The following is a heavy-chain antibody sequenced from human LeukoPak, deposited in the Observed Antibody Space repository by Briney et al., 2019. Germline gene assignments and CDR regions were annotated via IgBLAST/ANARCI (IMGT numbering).Heavy chain of an antibody. D-gene: IGHD2-15*01. CDR1: GLTLSNYW. Sequence: PGGSLRLSCTASGLTLSNYWMIWVRQAPGKGLQWVAKIKQDGSEKYYVDSVKGRFTISRDNAENSLYLQMNSLRAEDTAMYYCAREEPSGGFDYWGQGTLVTVSS. CDR2: IKQDGSEK. J-gene: IGHJ4*02. CDR3: AREEPSGGFDY. V-gene: IGHV3-7*01.